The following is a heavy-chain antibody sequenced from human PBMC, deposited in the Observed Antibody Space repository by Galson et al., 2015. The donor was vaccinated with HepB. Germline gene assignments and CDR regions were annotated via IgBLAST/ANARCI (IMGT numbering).Heavy chain of an antibody. CDR2: INQDGSEK. CDR1: GFTFSSYW. CDR3: ARDDYGFLYYFDS. Sequence: SLRLSCAASGFTFSSYWMSWVRQAPGKGLEWVANINQDGSEKYYVDSVKGRFTISRGNTKNSLFLQMNSLRAEDTAVYYCARDDYGFLYYFDSWGQGTLVTVSS. J-gene: IGHJ4*02. V-gene: IGHV3-7*01. D-gene: IGHD4-17*01.